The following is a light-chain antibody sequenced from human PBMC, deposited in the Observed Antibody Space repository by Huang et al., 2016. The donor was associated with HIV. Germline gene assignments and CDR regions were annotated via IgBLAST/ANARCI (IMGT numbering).Light chain of an antibody. V-gene: IGKV2-30*01. CDR1: QSLVSSYGTTY. CDR3: MQGTHWPGT. CDR2: QVS. J-gene: IGKJ1*01. Sequence: DVVMTQLPLSLPVALGQPASIFCKSSQSLVSSYGTTYLNWFQQKPGQPPRRLIYQVSNRDTGVPDRFSGSGSGTHFALRINRVEAEDVAIYYCMQGTHWPGTFGQGTKMEI.